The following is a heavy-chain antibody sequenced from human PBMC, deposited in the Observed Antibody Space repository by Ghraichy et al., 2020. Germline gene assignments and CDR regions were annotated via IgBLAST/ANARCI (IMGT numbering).Heavy chain of an antibody. Sequence: SQTLSLTCAISGDSVSSNSAAWNWIRQSPSRGPEWLGRTYYRSKWYNDYAVSVKSRITINPDTSKNQFSLQLNSVTPEDTAVYYCARERRWDSDGSNYFDYWGQGTLVTVSS. D-gene: IGHD1-26*01. V-gene: IGHV6-1*01. CDR3: ARERRWDSDGSNYFDY. CDR2: TYYRSKWYN. CDR1: GDSVSSNSAA. J-gene: IGHJ4*02.